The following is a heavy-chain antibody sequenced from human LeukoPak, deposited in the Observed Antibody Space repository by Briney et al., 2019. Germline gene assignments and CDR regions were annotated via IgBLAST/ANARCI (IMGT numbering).Heavy chain of an antibody. CDR1: GFTFSSYA. D-gene: IGHD6-19*01. CDR3: AKGYSSGWYADYFDY. J-gene: IGHJ4*02. CDR2: ISGSGGST. Sequence: PGGSLRLYCAASGFTFSSYAMSWVRQAPGKGLEWVSAISGSGGSTYYADSVKGRFTISRDNSKNTLYLQMNSLRAEDTAVYYCAKGYSSGWYADYFDYWGQGTLVTVSS. V-gene: IGHV3-23*01.